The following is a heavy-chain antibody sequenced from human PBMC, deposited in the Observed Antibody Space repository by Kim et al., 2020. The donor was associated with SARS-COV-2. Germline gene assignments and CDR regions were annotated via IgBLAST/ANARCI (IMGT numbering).Heavy chain of an antibody. Sequence: GGSLRLSCAASGFTFSGYGMHWVRQAPGKGLEWVAVISYDGSNKNYGDSVKGRFTISRDNSKNTLYLQMNSLRPEDTAVYYCAKYSSGDGMDVWGQGTTGTVSS. D-gene: IGHD6-19*01. V-gene: IGHV3-30*18. CDR3: AKYSSGDGMDV. J-gene: IGHJ6*02. CDR2: ISYDGSNK. CDR1: GFTFSGYG.